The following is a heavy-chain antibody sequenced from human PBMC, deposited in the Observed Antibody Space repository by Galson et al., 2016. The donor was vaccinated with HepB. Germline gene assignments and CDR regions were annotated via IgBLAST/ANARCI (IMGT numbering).Heavy chain of an antibody. Sequence: SLRLSCAASGFTFTSHVMSWVRQAPGKGLEWVSTISGSGDSTYYADSVKGRFTIPRDNSKNTVYLQMNSLRVEDTAVYYCAKGWGDGWGQGTLVTVSS. CDR2: ISGSGDST. CDR1: GFTFTSHV. D-gene: IGHD5-24*01. J-gene: IGHJ4*02. CDR3: AKGWGDG. V-gene: IGHV3-23*01.